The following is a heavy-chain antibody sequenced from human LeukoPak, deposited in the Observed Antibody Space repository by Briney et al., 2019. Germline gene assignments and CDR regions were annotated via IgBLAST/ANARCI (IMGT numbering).Heavy chain of an antibody. CDR3: ATFPYYFDSSGSYYFTS. J-gene: IGHJ4*02. V-gene: IGHV3-30*02. CDR2: IRYDGTNK. Sequence: PGGSLRLSCAASGFTFSNYGMHWVRQAPGKGLEWVAFIRYDGTNKYYADSVKGRFTISRDNSKNTLYLQMNSLRAEDTAVFYCATFPYYFDSSGSYYFTSGAREPWSPSPQ. D-gene: IGHD3-22*01. CDR1: GFTFSNYG.